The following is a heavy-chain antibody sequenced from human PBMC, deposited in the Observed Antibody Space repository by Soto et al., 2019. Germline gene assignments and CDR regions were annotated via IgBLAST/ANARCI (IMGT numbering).Heavy chain of an antibody. CDR2: MSYDGSDK. V-gene: IGHV3-30-3*01. Sequence: QVQLVESGGGVVQPGRSLRLSCAASGFSSRSYAMHWVRQAPGKGLEWVAVMSYDGSDKDYADSVKGRFTISRDNSKNPLYLQMSSLRAEDTAVYYCARARLDTPALEYWGQGTLVTVSS. CDR1: GFSSRSYA. CDR3: ARARLDTPALEY. J-gene: IGHJ4*02. D-gene: IGHD2-2*01.